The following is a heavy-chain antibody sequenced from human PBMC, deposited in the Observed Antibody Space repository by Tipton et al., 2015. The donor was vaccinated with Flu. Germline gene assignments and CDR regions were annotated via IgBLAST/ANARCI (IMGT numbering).Heavy chain of an antibody. J-gene: IGHJ1*01. Sequence: SLRLSCAASEFIFSTSWMHWVRQGPGKGLEWVSRINGDGSSTTYADSVKGRFTMSRDNAKDTLYLQMNSLRADNPAVYYCAREGGYCNSATCYKYFQHWSQGTLVTVYS. CDR3: AREGGYCNSATCYKYFQH. D-gene: IGHD2-2*02. V-gene: IGHV3-74*01. CDR1: EFIFSTSW. CDR2: INGDGSST.